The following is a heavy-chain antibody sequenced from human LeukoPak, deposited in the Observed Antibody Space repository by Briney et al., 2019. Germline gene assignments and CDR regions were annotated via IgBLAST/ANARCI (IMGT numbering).Heavy chain of an antibody. CDR2: INHSGST. CDR1: GGSFSGYY. J-gene: IGHJ3*02. V-gene: IGHV4-34*01. D-gene: IGHD2-15*01. CDR3: ARGYCSGGSRHRAFDI. Sequence: SETLSLTCAVYGGSFSGYYWSWIRQPPGKGLEWIGEINHSGSTNYNPSLKSRVTISVDTSRNQLALKLSAVSAADTAVYYCARGYCSGGSRHRAFDIWGQGTMVTVSS.